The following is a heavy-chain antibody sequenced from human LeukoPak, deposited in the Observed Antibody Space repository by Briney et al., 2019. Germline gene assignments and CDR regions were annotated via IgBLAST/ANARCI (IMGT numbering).Heavy chain of an antibody. D-gene: IGHD6-13*01. CDR1: GGSISSYY. CDR3: ARLSTYSSSWVQRDDAFDI. V-gene: IGHV4-59*08. J-gene: IGHJ3*02. Sequence: SETLSLTCTVSGGSISSYYWSWIRQPPGKGLEWIGYIYYSGSTNYNPSLKSRVTISVDTSKNQFSLKLSSVTAADTAVYYCARLSTYSSSWVQRDDAFDIWGQGTMVTVSS. CDR2: IYYSGST.